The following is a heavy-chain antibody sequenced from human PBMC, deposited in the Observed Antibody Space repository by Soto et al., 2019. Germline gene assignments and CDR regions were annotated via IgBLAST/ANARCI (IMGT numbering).Heavy chain of an antibody. Sequence: QVQLQESGPGLVKPSETLSLTCIVSGGSISSHYWSWIRQPPGSGLEWIGFIHYSGSTNYSPSLKSRVTMSVDTSKTQFSLPLTSVTAADTAFYFCARRDYSTSSLGPFDYWGQGILVTVSS. D-gene: IGHD6-6*01. CDR1: GGSISSHY. CDR3: ARRDYSTSSLGPFDY. J-gene: IGHJ4*02. V-gene: IGHV4-59*11. CDR2: IHYSGST.